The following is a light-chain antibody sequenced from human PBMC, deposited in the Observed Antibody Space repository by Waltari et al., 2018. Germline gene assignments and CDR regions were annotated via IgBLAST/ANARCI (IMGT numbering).Light chain of an antibody. V-gene: IGLV1-51*02. J-gene: IGLJ3*02. CDR1: NSNIGNNY. Sequence: QSVLTQPPSVSAAPGQKVTVSCSGSNSNIGNNYVSWYQQLPGTAPKLIIYANDRPPPVTPDRFSASKSATSATLAITGLQTGDEADYYCGTWDSSLSAVVFGGGTKLTVL. CDR2: AND. CDR3: GTWDSSLSAVV.